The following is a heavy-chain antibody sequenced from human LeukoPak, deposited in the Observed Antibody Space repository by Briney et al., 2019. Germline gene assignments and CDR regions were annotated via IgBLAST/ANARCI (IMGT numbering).Heavy chain of an antibody. Sequence: PSETLSLTCTVSGGSISSSSYCWDWIRQPPGKGLEWIGSIYYSGSTYYNPSLKSRVAISVDTSKNQFSLKVSSVTAADTAVYYCARQRGDEYYYETIGYDYVGSQFDPWGQGTLVTVSS. CDR3: ARQRGDEYYYETIGYDYVGSQFDP. D-gene: IGHD3-22*01. CDR1: GGSISSSSYC. J-gene: IGHJ5*02. V-gene: IGHV4-39*01. CDR2: IYYSGST.